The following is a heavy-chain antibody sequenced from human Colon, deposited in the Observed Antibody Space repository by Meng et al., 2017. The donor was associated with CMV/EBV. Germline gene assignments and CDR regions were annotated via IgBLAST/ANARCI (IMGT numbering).Heavy chain of an antibody. V-gene: IGHV3-13*01. J-gene: IGHJ4*02. CDR3: ARARSPTHFDY. CDR2: IGTVGDT. Sequence: GESLKISCAASGFTFSNYAMTWVRQAPGKGLEWVSSIGTVGDTYSIGSVKGRFIISREDAKNSVYLQMNGLRDGDTGLYYCARARSPTHFDYWGQGALVTVSS. CDR1: GFTFSNYA.